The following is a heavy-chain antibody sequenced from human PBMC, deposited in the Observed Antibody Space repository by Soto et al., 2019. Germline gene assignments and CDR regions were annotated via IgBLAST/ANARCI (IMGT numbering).Heavy chain of an antibody. CDR1: GYTFTSYA. D-gene: IGHD3-10*01. Sequence: GASVKVSCKASGYTFTSYAMHWVRQAPGQGLEWMGWINAGNGNTKYSQKFQGRVTITRDTSASTAYMELSSLRSGDTAVYYCASCPQNCITSSPCCLFFDYWGQGTLVTVSS. CDR3: ASCPQNCITSSPCCLFFDY. CDR2: INAGNGNT. V-gene: IGHV1-3*01. J-gene: IGHJ4*02.